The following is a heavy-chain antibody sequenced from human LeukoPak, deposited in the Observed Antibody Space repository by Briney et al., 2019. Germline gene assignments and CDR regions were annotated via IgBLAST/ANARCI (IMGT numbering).Heavy chain of an antibody. CDR2: IRSKAYGRTT. Sequence: GGSLRLSCTASGFTFGDYAMSWFRQAPGKGLEWVGFIRSKAYGRTTEYAASVKCRFTISRDDSKSIAYLQMNSLKTEDTAVYYCTRDKDYDFWSGYYTYYYYYMDVWGKGTTVTVSS. CDR3: TRDKDYDFWSGYYTYYYYYMDV. V-gene: IGHV3-49*03. D-gene: IGHD3-3*01. CDR1: GFTFGDYA. J-gene: IGHJ6*03.